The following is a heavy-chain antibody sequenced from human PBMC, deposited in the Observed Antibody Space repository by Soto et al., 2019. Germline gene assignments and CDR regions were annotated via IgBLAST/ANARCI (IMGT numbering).Heavy chain of an antibody. CDR1: GFTFSSYA. CDR3: AKDLYYSNYGYYYYYGMDV. V-gene: IGHV3-23*01. Sequence: PGGPLRLSCAASGFTFSSYAMSRVRKAPGKGLEWVSAISGSGGSTYYADSVKGRFTISRDNSKNTLYLQMNSLRAEDTAVYYCAKDLYYSNYGYYYYYGMDVWGQGTTVTVSS. CDR2: ISGSGGST. J-gene: IGHJ6*02. D-gene: IGHD4-4*01.